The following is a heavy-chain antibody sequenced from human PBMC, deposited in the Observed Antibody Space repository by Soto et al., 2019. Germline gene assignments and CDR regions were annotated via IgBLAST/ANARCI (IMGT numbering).Heavy chain of an antibody. CDR2: ISAYNGNT. D-gene: IGHD2-2*01. V-gene: IGHV1-18*04. CDR3: AREGPAARYYYYYGMDV. Sequence: QVQLVQSGAEVKKPGASVKVSCKASGYTFTSYGISWVRQAPGQGLEWMGWISAYNGNTNYAQKLQGRVTMTTDTSTSTAYMELRSLRSEDTAVYYCAREGPAARYYYYYGMDVWGQGTTVTVSS. CDR1: GYTFTSYG. J-gene: IGHJ6*02.